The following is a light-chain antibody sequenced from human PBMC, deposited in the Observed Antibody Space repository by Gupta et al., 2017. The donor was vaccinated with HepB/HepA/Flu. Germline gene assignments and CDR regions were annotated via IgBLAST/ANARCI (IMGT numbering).Light chain of an antibody. Sequence: DIQMTQSPSSLSASVGDRVTITCRASQSIRNYLNWYQHKPGKAPKLLIYSASTLQNEVPSRFGGRRSGTAFTLTISSLQPEDCAAYYRQQCLTNPRTFGQGTRL. CDR2: SAS. J-gene: IGKJ5*01. CDR3: QQCLTNPRT. V-gene: IGKV1-39*01. CDR1: QSIRNY.